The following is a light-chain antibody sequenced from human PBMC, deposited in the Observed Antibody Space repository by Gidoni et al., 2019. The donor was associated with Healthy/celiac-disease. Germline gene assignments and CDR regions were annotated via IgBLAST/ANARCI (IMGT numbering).Light chain of an antibody. Sequence: DIQMTQSPSTLSASVGDSLTITRRASQSIGSWLAWYQQKPEKSPNLLTCKSSNLEDGVPSRFSGSGSGTQFTLSISSLQPDDFATYHCHHYNILWTFGQGTKVEI. CDR1: QSIGSW. J-gene: IGKJ1*01. CDR3: HHYNILWT. V-gene: IGKV1-5*03. CDR2: KSS.